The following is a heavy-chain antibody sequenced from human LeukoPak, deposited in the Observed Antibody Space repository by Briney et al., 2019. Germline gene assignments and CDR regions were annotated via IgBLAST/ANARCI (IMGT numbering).Heavy chain of an antibody. CDR1: GGSFSGYC. V-gene: IGHV4-34*01. CDR3: ASTVVVAATRSFDP. J-gene: IGHJ5*02. CDR2: INHSGGT. Sequence: SETLSLTCAVYGGSFSGYCWSWIRQPPGKGLEWIGEINHSGGTNYNPSLMGRVTISVDTSKNQFSLKLSSVTAADTAVYYCASTVVVAATRSFDPWGQGTLVTVSS. D-gene: IGHD2-15*01.